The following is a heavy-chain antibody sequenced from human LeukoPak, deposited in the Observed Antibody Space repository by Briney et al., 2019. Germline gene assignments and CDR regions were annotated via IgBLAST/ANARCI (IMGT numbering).Heavy chain of an antibody. J-gene: IGHJ5*02. CDR1: GGSISSYY. Sequence: PSETLSLTCTVSGGSISSYYWSWIRQPPGKGLERIGHIYGSGSTKYNPALKSRVILSVDTSKNQFSLKLSSVTAADTAVYYCAREGTSGTHLNWFDPWGQGTLVTVSS. V-gene: IGHV4-59*01. CDR3: AREGTSGTHLNWFDP. CDR2: IYGSGST. D-gene: IGHD1-1*01.